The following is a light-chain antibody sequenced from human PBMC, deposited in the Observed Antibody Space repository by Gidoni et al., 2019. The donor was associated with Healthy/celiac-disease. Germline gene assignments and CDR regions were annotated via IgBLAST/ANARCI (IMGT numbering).Light chain of an antibody. CDR2: AAS. J-gene: IGKJ4*01. CDR3: QQLNSYPLT. V-gene: IGKV1-9*01. CDR1: QGISSQ. Sequence: IQLTQSPSFLSASGGDRVTMTCRASQGISSQLAWYQQKPGKAPKLLIYAASTLQSGVPSRFSGSGSGTEFTLTISSLQPEAFATYYWQQLNSYPLTFGGGTKVEIK.